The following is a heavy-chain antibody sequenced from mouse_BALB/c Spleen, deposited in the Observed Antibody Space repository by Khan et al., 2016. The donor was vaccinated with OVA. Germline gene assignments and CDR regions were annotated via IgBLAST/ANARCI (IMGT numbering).Heavy chain of an antibody. CDR2: INTYSGEP. V-gene: IGHV9-3-1*01. CDR1: GYIFTNHG. D-gene: IGHD2-14*01. Sequence: QVQLKESGPELKKPGETVKISCKASGYIFTNHGMNWVKQAPGKGLKWMGWINTYSGEPTYVDDFKGRFAFSLETSASTAYLQINNLKNKDTATYFCARVGYSGTMDYWGQGTSVTVSS. CDR3: ARVGYSGTMDY. J-gene: IGHJ4*01.